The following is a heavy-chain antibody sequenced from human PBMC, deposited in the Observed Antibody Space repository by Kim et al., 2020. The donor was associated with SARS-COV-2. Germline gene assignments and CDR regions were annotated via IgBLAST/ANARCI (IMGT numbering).Heavy chain of an antibody. CDR3: AKDVTTASQWLASSGMDV. Sequence: GGSLRLSCAASGFTFDDYAMHWVRQAPGKGLEWVSGISWNSGSIGYADSVKGRFTISRDNAKNSLYLQMNSLRAEDTALYYCAKDVTTASQWLASSGMDVWRQGTTVTVSS. V-gene: IGHV3-9*01. J-gene: IGHJ6*02. CDR1: GFTFDDYA. CDR2: ISWNSGSI. D-gene: IGHD6-19*01.